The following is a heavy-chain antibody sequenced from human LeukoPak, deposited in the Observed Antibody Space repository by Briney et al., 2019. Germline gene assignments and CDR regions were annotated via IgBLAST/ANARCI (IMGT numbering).Heavy chain of an antibody. V-gene: IGHV4-31*03. D-gene: IGHD6-6*01. CDR2: IYYSGST. J-gene: IGHJ6*02. CDR1: GGSISSGGYY. CDR3: ARERYSSSPYYYYYYGIDV. Sequence: SQTLSLTCTVSGGSISSGGYYWSWIRQHPGKGLEWIGYIYYSGSTYYNPSLKSRVTISVDTSKNQFSLKLSSVTAADTAVYYCARERYSSSPYYYYYYGIDVWGQGTTVTVSS.